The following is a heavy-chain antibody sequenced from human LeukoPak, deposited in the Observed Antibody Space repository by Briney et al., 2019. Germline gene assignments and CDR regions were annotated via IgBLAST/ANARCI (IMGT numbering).Heavy chain of an antibody. Sequence: GASVKVSCKTSGYTFTGYYIQWVRQAPGQGLEWMGYINPTSGGTNYAQEFQGRVTMTRDTSISTAYMELSGLTSDDTAVYYCARGEMITFGGVIVISTFDIWGQGTMVTVSS. D-gene: IGHD3-16*02. J-gene: IGHJ3*02. CDR2: INPTSGGT. CDR1: GYTFTGYY. V-gene: IGHV1-2*02. CDR3: ARGEMITFGGVIVISTFDI.